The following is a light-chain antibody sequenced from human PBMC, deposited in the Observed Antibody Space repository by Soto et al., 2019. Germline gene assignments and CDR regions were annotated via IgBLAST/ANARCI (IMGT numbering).Light chain of an antibody. CDR1: SSNIGTNT. CDR2: SDN. V-gene: IGLV1-44*01. J-gene: IGLJ2*01. CDR3: AAWDVSLVV. Sequence: QSVLTQPPSASGTPGQRVTISSSGSSSNIGTNTVIWYQQLPGAAPKLLIYSDNQRPSEVPDRFSGSKSGTSASLVISGLQSEDEADYYCAAWDVSLVVFGGGTKLTVL.